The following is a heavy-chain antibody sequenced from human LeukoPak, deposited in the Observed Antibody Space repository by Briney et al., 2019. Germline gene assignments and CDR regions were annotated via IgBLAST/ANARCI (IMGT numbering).Heavy chain of an antibody. V-gene: IGHV3-23*01. CDR2: ISGSGGST. CDR3: AKQRWLQASFDY. J-gene: IGHJ4*02. Sequence: GGSLCLSCAASGFTFSSYAMSWVRQAPGKGLEWVSAISGSGGSTYYAPSVKGRFTISRDHSQHTTYLQMNSLRAEDTAVYYCAKQRWLQASFDYWGQGTLVTVSS. CDR1: GFTFSSYA. D-gene: IGHD5-24*01.